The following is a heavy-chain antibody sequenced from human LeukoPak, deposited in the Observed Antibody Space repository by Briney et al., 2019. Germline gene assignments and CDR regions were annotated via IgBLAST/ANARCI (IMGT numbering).Heavy chain of an antibody. J-gene: IGHJ4*02. Sequence: GGSLRLSCAASGFTFSSYSMNWVRQAPGKGLEWVSSISSSSSYIYYADSVKGRFTISRDNAKNSLYLQMNSLRAEDTAVYYCARIQLWSHYFDYWGQGTLVTVSS. CDR2: ISSSSSYI. CDR1: GFTFSSYS. D-gene: IGHD5-18*01. V-gene: IGHV3-21*01. CDR3: ARIQLWSHYFDY.